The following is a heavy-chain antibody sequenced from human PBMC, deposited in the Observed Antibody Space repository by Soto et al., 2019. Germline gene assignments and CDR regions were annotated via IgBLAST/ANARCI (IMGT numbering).Heavy chain of an antibody. D-gene: IGHD3-10*01. CDR2: INSGASTT. CDR3: ARGPTGWFGYDY. V-gene: IGHV3-74*01. Sequence: VQLVESGGGLVQPGGSLRLSCAASGFTFSSSWMHWVRQAPGKGLVWVSRINSGASTTNYADSVKGRFTISRDNARNTLYLQMDSLTADDTAVYYCARGPTGWFGYDYWGQGTLVTVSS. CDR1: GFTFSSSW. J-gene: IGHJ4*02.